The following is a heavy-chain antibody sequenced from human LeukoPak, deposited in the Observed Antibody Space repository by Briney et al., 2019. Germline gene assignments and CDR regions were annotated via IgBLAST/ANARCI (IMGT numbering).Heavy chain of an antibody. CDR3: ARGSSRITMVRGVNSGWFDP. Sequence: ASVKVSCKASGYTFTGYYMHWVRQAPGQGLEWMGWINPNSGGTNYAQKFQGRVTMTRDTSISTAYMELSRLRSDDTAVYYCARGSSRITMVRGVNSGWFDPWGQGTLVTVSS. CDR2: INPNSGGT. D-gene: IGHD3-10*01. J-gene: IGHJ5*02. CDR1: GYTFTGYY. V-gene: IGHV1-2*02.